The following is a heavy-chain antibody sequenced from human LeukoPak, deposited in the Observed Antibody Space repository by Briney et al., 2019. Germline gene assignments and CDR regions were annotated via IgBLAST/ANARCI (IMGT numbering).Heavy chain of an antibody. CDR3: TRHPPNYYDSSGHDY. J-gene: IGHJ4*02. V-gene: IGHV1-69*01. CDR2: IIPIFGTA. CDR1: GGTFSSYA. Sequence: ASVKVSCKASGGTFSSYAISWVRQAPGQGLEWMGGIIPIFGTANYAQKFQGRVTITADESTSTAYMELSSLRSEDTAVYYCTRHPPNYYDSSGHDYWGQGTLVTVSS. D-gene: IGHD3-22*01.